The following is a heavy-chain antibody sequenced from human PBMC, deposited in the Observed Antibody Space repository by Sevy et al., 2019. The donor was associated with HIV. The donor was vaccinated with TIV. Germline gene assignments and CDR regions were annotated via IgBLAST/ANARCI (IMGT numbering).Heavy chain of an antibody. J-gene: IGHJ6*02. Sequence: GGSLRLSCAASGFTFSSYGMHWVRQAPGKGLEWVAAIWYGGSNTYYADSVKGRFTICRGSSKNTLYLQMNSLRAEDTAVYYCARGPRTVCGVAEHYGLDVWGQGTMVTVSS. CDR2: IWYGGSNT. CDR1: GFTFSSYG. CDR3: ARGPRTVCGVAEHYGLDV. D-gene: IGHD3-3*01. V-gene: IGHV3-33*01.